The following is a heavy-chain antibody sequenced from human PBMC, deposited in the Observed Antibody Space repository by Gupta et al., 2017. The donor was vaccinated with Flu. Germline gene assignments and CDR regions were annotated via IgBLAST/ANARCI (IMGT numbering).Heavy chain of an antibody. CDR1: GYAHNGFS. J-gene: IGHJ6*04. CDR3: AKEPYVLGVRGGMDV. CDR2: IDRYSDKI. Sequence: DVQPVESGGADVLHGGCQSLSCAASGYAHNGFSIHWTRHSPGKGLECVTLIDRYSDKIFYADFVKGRCSASRDNSRNTLYLQLNSLRSDDSALYYCAKEPYVLGVRGGMDVWGKGTTVTVSS. V-gene: IGHV3-43*01. D-gene: IGHD3-10*02.